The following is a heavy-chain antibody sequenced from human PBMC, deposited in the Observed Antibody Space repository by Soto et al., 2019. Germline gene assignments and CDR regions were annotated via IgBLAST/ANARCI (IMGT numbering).Heavy chain of an antibody. D-gene: IGHD2-2*01. Sequence: GGSLRLSCAASGFTFSSYSMNWVRQAPGKGLEWVSYISSSSSTIYYADSVKGRFTISRDNAKNSLYLQMNSLRAEDTAVYYCARDSPNPNSFSEYCSSTSCSAPIPFDYWGQGTLVTVSS. V-gene: IGHV3-48*01. J-gene: IGHJ4*02. CDR2: ISSSSSTI. CDR3: ARDSPNPNSFSEYCSSTSCSAPIPFDY. CDR1: GFTFSSYS.